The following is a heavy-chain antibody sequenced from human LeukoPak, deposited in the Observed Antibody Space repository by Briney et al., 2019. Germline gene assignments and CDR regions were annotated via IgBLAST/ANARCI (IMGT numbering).Heavy chain of an antibody. CDR3: ARDNDFDY. V-gene: IGHV1-2*02. CDR2: INPHSGST. D-gene: IGHD2-8*01. CDR1: GYTFTGYY. J-gene: IGHJ4*02. Sequence: ASVKVSCKASGYTFTGYYIQWVRQAPGQGLEWMGWINPHSGSTNYAQKFQGRLTMTRDMSTSTVYMELSSLRSEDTAFYYCARDNDFDYWGQGTLVTVSS.